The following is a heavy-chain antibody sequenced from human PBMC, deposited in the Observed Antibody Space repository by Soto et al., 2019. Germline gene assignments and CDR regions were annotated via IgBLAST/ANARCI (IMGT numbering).Heavy chain of an antibody. CDR3: ARSYYYESSGYALEGGSPGPLDY. V-gene: IGHV1-69*12. D-gene: IGHD3-22*01. Sequence: QVQLVQSGAEVKRPGSSVKVSCKASGGTFSNYVFTWVRQAPGQGLEWMGGIIPIFDTPNYAQKLQDRFTITADESTSTAYMELSSLRSEDTAVYYCARSYYYESSGYALEGGSPGPLDYWGQGTLVTVSS. CDR2: IIPIFDTP. CDR1: GGTFSNYV. J-gene: IGHJ4*02.